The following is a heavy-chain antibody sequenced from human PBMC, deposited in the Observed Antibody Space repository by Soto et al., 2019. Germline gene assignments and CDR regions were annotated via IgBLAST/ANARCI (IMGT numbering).Heavy chain of an antibody. CDR1: GDSVSSNSAG. J-gene: IGHJ6*02. D-gene: IGHD3-10*01. Sequence: SQTLSLTCVISGDSVSSNSAGWNWIRQSPSRGLEWLGRTYYKSKWNNDYALSVKSRITINPDTSKNQFSLHLYSVTPEDTAVYYCTGITWFRGMDVWGQGTPVTVSS. V-gene: IGHV6-1*01. CDR3: TGITWFRGMDV. CDR2: TYYKSKWNN.